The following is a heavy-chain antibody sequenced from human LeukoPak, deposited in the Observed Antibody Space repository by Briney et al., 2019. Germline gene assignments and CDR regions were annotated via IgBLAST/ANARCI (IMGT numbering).Heavy chain of an antibody. V-gene: IGHV3-23*01. D-gene: IGHD3-22*01. J-gene: IGHJ4*02. CDR2: ISGSGPST. Sequence: GGSLRLSCAASGFTFQNYAMSWVRQAPGKGLEWASSISGSGPSTDYADSVKGRFTISRDNSKNTVDLQMNSLRAEDTAVYYCARDNWGDGGYYRTLDYWGQGTLVTVSS. CDR3: ARDNWGDGGYYRTLDY. CDR1: GFTFQNYA.